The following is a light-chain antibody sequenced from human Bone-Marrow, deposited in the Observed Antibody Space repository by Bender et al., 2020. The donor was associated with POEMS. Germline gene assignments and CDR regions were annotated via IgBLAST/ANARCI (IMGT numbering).Light chain of an antibody. V-gene: IGLV1-40*01. CDR2: GNR. CDR1: GSNIGGYP. Sequence: QSVLTQPPSVSGTPGQRVTISCSGSGSNIGGYPVNWYQQLPGTAPRLLIYGNRTRPSGVPDRFSGSKSGTSASLAITGLQAEDEADYYCQSYDSSLSNWVFGGGTKLTVL. J-gene: IGLJ3*02. CDR3: QSYDSSLSNWV.